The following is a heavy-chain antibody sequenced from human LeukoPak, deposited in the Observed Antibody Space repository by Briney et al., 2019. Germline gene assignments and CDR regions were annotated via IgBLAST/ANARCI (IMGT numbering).Heavy chain of an antibody. CDR2: IYYSGNT. CDR3: AREVLLWFGELSLGNLDY. Sequence: SETLSLTCTVSGGSIGSGDYYWSWIRQPPGQGLEWIGYIYYSGNTYYNPSLKSRVTISVDTSKNQFSLRLSSVTAADTAVYYCAREVLLWFGELSLGNLDYWGQGTLVTVSS. V-gene: IGHV4-30-4*01. J-gene: IGHJ4*02. CDR1: GGSIGSGDYY. D-gene: IGHD3-10*01.